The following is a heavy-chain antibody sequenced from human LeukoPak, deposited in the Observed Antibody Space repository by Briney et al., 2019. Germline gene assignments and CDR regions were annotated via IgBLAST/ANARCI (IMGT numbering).Heavy chain of an antibody. CDR3: ARPYYYDSSGYPPPLDY. CDR2: ISSSSSTI. CDR1: GFTFSSYE. Sequence: PGGSLRLSCAASGFTFSSYEMNWVRRAPGKGLEWVSYISSSSSTIFYADSVKGRFTISRDNAKNSLYLQMNSLRAEDTAVYYCARPYYYDSSGYPPPLDYWGQGTLVTVSS. J-gene: IGHJ4*02. V-gene: IGHV3-48*03. D-gene: IGHD3-22*01.